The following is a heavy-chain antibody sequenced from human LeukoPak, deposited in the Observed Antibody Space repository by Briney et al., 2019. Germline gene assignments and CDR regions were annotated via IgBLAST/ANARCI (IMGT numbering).Heavy chain of an antibody. D-gene: IGHD1-14*01. J-gene: IGHJ6*02. CDR2: IEEDGSEK. V-gene: IGHV3-7*01. Sequence: GGSLRLSCAASGFTFSSYWMSWVRQAPGKGLEWVANIEEDGSEKDYVDSVKGRFTISRDNAKKSLYLQMNSLRAEDTAVFYCARAPGTTLYYGGLDVWGQGTTVTVSS. CDR1: GFTFSSYW. CDR3: ARAPGTTLYYGGLDV.